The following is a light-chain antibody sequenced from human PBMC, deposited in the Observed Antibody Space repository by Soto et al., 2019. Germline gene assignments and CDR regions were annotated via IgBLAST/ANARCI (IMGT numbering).Light chain of an antibody. CDR2: EVS. CDR3: CSYAGSSTPNWV. V-gene: IGLV2-23*02. J-gene: IGLJ3*02. Sequence: QSALTQPASVSGSPGQSITISCTGTYSDVGSYDLVSWYQHYPGKAPKLMIYEVSKLPSGVSNRFSGSKSGSTASLTISGLPAEDEADYFCCSYAGSSTPNWVFSGGTKLTVL. CDR1: YSDVGSYDL.